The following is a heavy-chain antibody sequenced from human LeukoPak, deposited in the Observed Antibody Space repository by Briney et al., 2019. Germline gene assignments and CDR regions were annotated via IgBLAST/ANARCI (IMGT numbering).Heavy chain of an antibody. J-gene: IGHJ4*02. CDR1: GGSISSSSYY. V-gene: IGHV4-39*01. Sequence: PSETLSLTCTVSGGSISSSSYYWGWIRQPPGKGLEWIGSIYYSGSTYYNPSLKSRVTISVDTSKNQFSLKLSSVTAADTAVYYCTRHPAAGTHFVSWGQGTLVTVSS. CDR2: IYYSGST. CDR3: TRHPAAGTHFVS. D-gene: IGHD6-13*01.